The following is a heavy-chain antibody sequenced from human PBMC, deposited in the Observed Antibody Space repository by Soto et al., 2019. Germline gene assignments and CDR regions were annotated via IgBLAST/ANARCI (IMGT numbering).Heavy chain of an antibody. CDR2: IYAADSDT. V-gene: IGHV5-51*03. J-gene: IGHJ4*02. D-gene: IGHD1-1*01. Sequence: EVQLVQSGAEVKKPGESLKISCQGFGYTFSTYWIGWVRQKPGQGLEWMGAIYAADSDTRYTPSLEGHVTFSADKTLSTAYLQCNSLRASDTARYYCARRRAWNDAFDFCVQGVLVTVSS. CDR3: ARRRAWNDAFDF. CDR1: GYTFSTYW.